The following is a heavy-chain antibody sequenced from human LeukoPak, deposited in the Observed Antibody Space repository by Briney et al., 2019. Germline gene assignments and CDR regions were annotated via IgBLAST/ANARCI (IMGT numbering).Heavy chain of an antibody. CDR2: VGSDNKP. Sequence: PGGSLRLSCAASGFTFSSCAMSWVRQAPGKGLEWVSSVGSDNKPHYSESAKGRFTISRDTSKNIVYLQLNSLRAEDTAIYYCARFRWGDYYYYGVDVWGQGTTVTISS. V-gene: IGHV3-23*05. D-gene: IGHD3-16*01. CDR3: ARFRWGDYYYYGVDV. J-gene: IGHJ6*02. CDR1: GFTFSSCA.